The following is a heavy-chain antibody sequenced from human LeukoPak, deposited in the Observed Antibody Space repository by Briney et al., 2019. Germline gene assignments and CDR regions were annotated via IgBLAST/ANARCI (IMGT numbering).Heavy chain of an antibody. CDR1: GGSFSGYY. CDR3: ARDYGGSHAFDI. D-gene: IGHD4-23*01. Sequence: SETLSLTCAVYGGSFSGYYWSWIRQPPGKGLEWIGEINHSGSTNYNPSLKSRVTISVDTSKNQFSLKLSSVTAADTAVYYCARDYGGSHAFDIWGQGTMVTVSS. J-gene: IGHJ3*02. V-gene: IGHV4-34*01. CDR2: INHSGST.